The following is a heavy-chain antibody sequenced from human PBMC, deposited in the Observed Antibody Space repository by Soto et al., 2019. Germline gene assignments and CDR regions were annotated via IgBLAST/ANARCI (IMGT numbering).Heavy chain of an antibody. V-gene: IGHV3-15*01. D-gene: IGHD3-9*01. CDR3: IRSGYDILTGYSEYYFDY. J-gene: IGHJ4*02. CDR2: IKSKTDGGTT. CDR1: GFTFSNAW. Sequence: EVQLVESGGGLVKPGGSLRLSCAASGFTFSNAWMSWVRQAPGKGLEWVGRIKSKTDGGTTDYAAPVKGRFTISRDDSKNTLYLQMNSLKTEDTAVYYCIRSGYDILTGYSEYYFDYWGQGTLVTVSS.